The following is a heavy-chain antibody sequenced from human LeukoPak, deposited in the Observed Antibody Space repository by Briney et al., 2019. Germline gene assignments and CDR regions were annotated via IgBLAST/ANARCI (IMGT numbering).Heavy chain of an antibody. V-gene: IGHV3-21*01. CDR1: GFTFSSYT. CDR3: ARTHGTLTGTGFDY. Sequence: GGSLRLSCAASGFTFSSYTMNWVRQAPGKGLEWASSISSSSRSIFYADSVRGRFTTSRDNAKNSLFLQMNSLRAEDTAVYYCARTHGTLTGTGFDYWGQGTLVTVSS. J-gene: IGHJ4*02. D-gene: IGHD1-20*01. CDR2: ISSSSRSI.